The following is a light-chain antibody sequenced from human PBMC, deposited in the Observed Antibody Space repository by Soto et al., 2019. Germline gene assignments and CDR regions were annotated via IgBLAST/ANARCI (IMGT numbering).Light chain of an antibody. CDR1: QGISNY. V-gene: IGKV1-27*01. Sequence: IRMTQSPSSLSASTGDRFTITFRASQGISNYLAWYQQKPGKVPKVLIYVASALRSGVPSRFSGSGSGRDFTLTISSLQPEDVATYYCQEYNSGLTFGGGTKVDIK. J-gene: IGKJ4*01. CDR2: VAS. CDR3: QEYNSGLT.